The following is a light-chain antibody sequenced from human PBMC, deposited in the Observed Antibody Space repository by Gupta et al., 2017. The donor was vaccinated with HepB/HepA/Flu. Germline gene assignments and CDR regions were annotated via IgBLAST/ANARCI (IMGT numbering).Light chain of an antibody. CDR3: QAWDSNTYV. CDR1: KLGHKF. CDR2: EDT. Sequence: SYDLTQPPSVSVSPGQTATITCSGDKLGHKFASWYQQKPGQSPVLVICEDTKRPSGIPERFSGSNSGNTATLTISGTQAMDEADYYCQAWDSNTYVFGTGTKVTVL. J-gene: IGLJ1*01. V-gene: IGLV3-1*01.